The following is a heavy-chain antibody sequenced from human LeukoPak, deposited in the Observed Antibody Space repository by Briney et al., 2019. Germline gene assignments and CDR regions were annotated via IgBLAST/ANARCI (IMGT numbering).Heavy chain of an antibody. J-gene: IGHJ4*02. Sequence: ASVKVSCKASGGTFSSYAISWVRQAPGQGLEWMGWIKTNTGNPTYAQGFTGRFVFSLDTSVSTAYLQITRLKAEDTAVYYCATGSYYYDSSGYCPLEFDYWGQGTLVTVSS. CDR2: IKTNTGNP. CDR3: ATGSYYYDSSGYCPLEFDY. D-gene: IGHD3-22*01. V-gene: IGHV7-4-1*02. CDR1: GGTFSSYA.